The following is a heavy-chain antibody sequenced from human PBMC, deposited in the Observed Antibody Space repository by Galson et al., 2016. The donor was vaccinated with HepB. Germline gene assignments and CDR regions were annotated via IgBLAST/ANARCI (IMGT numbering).Heavy chain of an antibody. D-gene: IGHD6-19*01. V-gene: IGHV3-30*18. CDR3: AKDHGNRWLNNWFDP. CDR2: MSHDGSHI. CDR1: GFTFSSYG. Sequence: SLRLSCAASGFTFSSYGMHWIRQAPGKGLEWVAVMSHDGSHIFYVDSVKGRFSVSRGNSKNTLYLQMNSLRDEDTAVYYCAKDHGNRWLNNWFDPWGQGTLVTVSS. J-gene: IGHJ5*02.